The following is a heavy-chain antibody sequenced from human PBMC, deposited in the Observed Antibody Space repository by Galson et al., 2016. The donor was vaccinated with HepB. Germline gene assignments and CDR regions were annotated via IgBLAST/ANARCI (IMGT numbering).Heavy chain of an antibody. Sequence: SLRLSCAASGFTVSSKYMSWVRQAPGKGLEGVSVIDGGGSTYYADSVKGRFTISRDSARNTLLLQMNSLRAEDTAIYYCARDRDARPYDYWGQGTLVSVSS. CDR1: GFTVSSKY. D-gene: IGHD5-24*01. CDR2: IDGGGST. CDR3: ARDRDARPYDY. J-gene: IGHJ4*02. V-gene: IGHV3-53*01.